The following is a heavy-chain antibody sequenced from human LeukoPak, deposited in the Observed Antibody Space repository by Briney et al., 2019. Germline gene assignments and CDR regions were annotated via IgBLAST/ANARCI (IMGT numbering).Heavy chain of an antibody. CDR3: ARDPRNFGH. CDR2: IYHSGNT. V-gene: IGHV4-38-2*02. J-gene: IGHJ5*02. Sequence: SETLSLTCTVSGDSISNGYYWGWIRQPPGKGLEWIGSIYHSGNTYYNPSLKSRVTISVDTSKNQFSLKLRSVTAADTAVYYCARDPRNFGHWGQGTLVTVSS. CDR1: GDSISNGYY.